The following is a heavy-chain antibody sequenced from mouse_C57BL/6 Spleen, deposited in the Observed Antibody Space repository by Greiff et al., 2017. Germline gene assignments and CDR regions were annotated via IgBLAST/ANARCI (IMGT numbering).Heavy chain of an antibody. CDR3: ARNPHYYGSSLWYFDY. V-gene: IGHV2-9-1*01. CDR2: IWTGGGT. Sequence: VKLMESGPGLVAPSQSLSITCTVSGFSLTSYAISWVRQPPGKGLEWLGVIWTGGGTNYNSALKSRLSISKDNSKSQVFLKMNSLQTDDTARYYCARNPHYYGSSLWYFDYWGQGTTLTVSS. J-gene: IGHJ2*01. D-gene: IGHD1-1*01. CDR1: GFSLTSYA.